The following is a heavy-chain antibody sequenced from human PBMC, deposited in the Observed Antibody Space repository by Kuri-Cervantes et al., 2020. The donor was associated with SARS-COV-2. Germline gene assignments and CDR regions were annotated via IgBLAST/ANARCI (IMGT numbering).Heavy chain of an antibody. CDR3: ARHVVSGWSGYFDY. D-gene: IGHD3-3*01. Sequence: SKTLSLTCTVSGGSISSTSYYWGWVRQPPGKGLEWIGSIYYSGSTYYNPSLKSRVTISVDTSKNQFSLKLSSVTAADTAVYYCARHVVSGWSGYFDYWGQGTLVTVSS. J-gene: IGHJ4*02. V-gene: IGHV4-39*01. CDR2: IYYSGST. CDR1: GGSISSTSYY.